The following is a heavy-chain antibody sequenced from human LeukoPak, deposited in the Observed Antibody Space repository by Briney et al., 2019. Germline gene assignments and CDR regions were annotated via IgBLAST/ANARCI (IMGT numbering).Heavy chain of an antibody. CDR3: ARRKGYYDSRGPRGFDP. CDR2: IIPIFGTA. V-gene: IGHV1-69*13. CDR1: GGTFSSYA. Sequence: SVKVSCKASGGTFSSYAISWVRQAPGQGLEWMGGIIPIFGTANYAQKFQGRVTITADESTSTAYMELSSLRSEDTAVYYCARRKGYYDSRGPRGFDPWGQGTLVTVSS. D-gene: IGHD3-22*01. J-gene: IGHJ5*02.